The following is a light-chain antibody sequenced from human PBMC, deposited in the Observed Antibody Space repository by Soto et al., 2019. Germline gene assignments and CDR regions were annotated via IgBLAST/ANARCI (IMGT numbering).Light chain of an antibody. Sequence: EIVMTQSPATVSMSPGERATLSCRASQSVNSNLAWYQQKPGQAPRLLTHGASTRATGIPARFSGSGSGTEFTLTISSLQSEDFAVYYCQQYNNWPKTFGQGTKVEIK. V-gene: IGKV3-15*01. CDR3: QQYNNWPKT. CDR1: QSVNSN. J-gene: IGKJ1*01. CDR2: GAS.